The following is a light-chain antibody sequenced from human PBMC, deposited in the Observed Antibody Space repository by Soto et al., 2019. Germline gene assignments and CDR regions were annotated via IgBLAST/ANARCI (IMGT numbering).Light chain of an antibody. J-gene: IGKJ5*01. V-gene: IGKV3-15*01. CDR2: AAS. CDR3: HQYNNWRGIT. Sequence: ETVMTQSPVTLSVSPGDTATLSCRASQRVSSHLAWYQQKPGQAPRLLIYAASTRATGIPVRFSGSGSETEFTLTIRSLQSEDSALYYCHQYNNWRGITFGQGTRLEIK. CDR1: QRVSSH.